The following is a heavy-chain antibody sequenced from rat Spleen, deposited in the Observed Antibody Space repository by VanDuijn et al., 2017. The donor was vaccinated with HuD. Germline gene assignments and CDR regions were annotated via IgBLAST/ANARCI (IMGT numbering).Heavy chain of an antibody. Sequence: QVQLKESGPGLVQPSQTLSLTCTVSGLSLTSNSVSWIRQPPGKGLEWIAAISSGGNKYYNSILKSRLSISRDTSESQVFLKMNSLQTEDTAIYFCTRERERSPYYFEYWGQGVMVTVSS. V-gene: IGHV2-6*01. D-gene: IGHD3-8*01. CDR2: ISSGGNK. CDR3: TRERERSPYYFEY. J-gene: IGHJ2*01. CDR1: GLSLTSNS.